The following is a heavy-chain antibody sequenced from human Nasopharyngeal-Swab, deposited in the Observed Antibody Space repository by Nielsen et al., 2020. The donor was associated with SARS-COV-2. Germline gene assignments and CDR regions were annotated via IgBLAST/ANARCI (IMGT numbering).Heavy chain of an antibody. D-gene: IGHD6-13*01. V-gene: IGHV2-70*01. J-gene: IGHJ5*02. CDR2: IDWDDDK. CDR1: GFSLSTSGMC. CDR3: ARIRRQQLANGVGWFDP. Sequence: SGPTLVKPTQTLTLTCTFSGFSLSTSGMCVSWIRQPPGKALEWLALIDWDDDKYYSTSLKTRLTISKDTSKNQVVLTMTNMDPVDTATYYCARIRRQQLANGVGWFDPWGQGTLGTVSS.